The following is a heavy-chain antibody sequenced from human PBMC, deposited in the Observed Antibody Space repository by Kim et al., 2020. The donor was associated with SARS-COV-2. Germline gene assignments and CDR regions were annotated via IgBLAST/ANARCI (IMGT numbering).Heavy chain of an antibody. CDR3: ARQSGYETYYYYGMDV. CDR1: GFTFSDYY. J-gene: IGHJ6*02. V-gene: IGHV3-11*01. Sequence: GGSLRLSCAASGFTFSDYYMSWIRQAPGKGLEWVSYISSSGSTIYYADSVKGRFTISRDNAKNSLYLQMKSLRAEDTAVYYCARQSGYETYYYYGMDVWGQGTTVTVSS. D-gene: IGHD5-12*01. CDR2: ISSSGSTI.